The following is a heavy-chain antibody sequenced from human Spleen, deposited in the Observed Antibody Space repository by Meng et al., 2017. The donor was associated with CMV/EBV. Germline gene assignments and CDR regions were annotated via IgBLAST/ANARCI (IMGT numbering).Heavy chain of an antibody. CDR3: ARPTYYYDSSGWVGRYYYYGMDV. CDR1: GFTFSSYW. V-gene: IGHV3-7*01. Sequence: GGSLRLSCAASGFTFSSYWMSWVRQAPGKGLEWVANIKQDGSEKYYVDSVKGRFTISRDNAKNSLYLQMNSLRAEDTAVYYCARPTYYYDSSGWVGRYYYYGMDVWGQGTTVPSP. CDR2: IKQDGSEK. J-gene: IGHJ6*02. D-gene: IGHD3-22*01.